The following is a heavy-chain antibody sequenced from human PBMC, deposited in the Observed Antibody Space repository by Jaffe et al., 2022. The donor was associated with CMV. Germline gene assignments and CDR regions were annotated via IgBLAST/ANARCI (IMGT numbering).Heavy chain of an antibody. CDR3: ARTSAAGWNFDY. Sequence: EVQLVESGGGVVQPGGSLRLSCVASGFTFSSYEMNWVRQAPGKGLEWISYISGSGATVYYADSVKGRFTISRDNAENSLYLQMNTLRAEDTAVYYCARTSAAGWNFDYWGQGALVTVAS. CDR2: ISGSGATV. J-gene: IGHJ4*02. D-gene: IGHD2-15*01. V-gene: IGHV3-48*03. CDR1: GFTFSSYE.